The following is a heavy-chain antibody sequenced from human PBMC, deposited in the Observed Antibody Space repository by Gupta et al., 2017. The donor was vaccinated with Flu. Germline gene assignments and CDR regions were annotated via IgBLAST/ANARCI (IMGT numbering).Heavy chain of an antibody. Sequence: EVQLVESGGGLVQPGGSLGLSCAASGFNFITYWMAWVRQAPGKGLEWVANIKEDGSEKYYVDSVKGRFTIARDNAKNSLYLQMNSLRVEDTAVYYCARHGSHHFDYWGQGTLVTVSS. CDR1: GFNFITYW. CDR3: ARHGSHHFDY. CDR2: IKEDGSEK. D-gene: IGHD5-24*01. V-gene: IGHV3-7*01. J-gene: IGHJ4*02.